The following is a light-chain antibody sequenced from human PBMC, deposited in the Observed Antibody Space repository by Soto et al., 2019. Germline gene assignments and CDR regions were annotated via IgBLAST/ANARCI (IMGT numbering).Light chain of an antibody. J-gene: IGLJ2*01. CDR1: SSDVGGYNY. Sequence: QSALTQPASVSGSPGQSITISCTGTSSDVGGYNYVSWYQHHPGKAPKLMIYEVVNRPSGISNRFSGSKSGNTASLTISGLQAEDEADYYCTSYTDSNTVLFGGGTKLTVL. CDR2: EVV. V-gene: IGLV2-14*01. CDR3: TSYTDSNTVL.